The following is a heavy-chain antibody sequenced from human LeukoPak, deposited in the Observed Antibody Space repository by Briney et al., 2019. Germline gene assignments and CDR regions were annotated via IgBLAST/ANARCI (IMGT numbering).Heavy chain of an antibody. CDR2: IRFDGSEE. D-gene: IGHD3-10*01. V-gene: IGHV3-30*02. Sequence: GGSLRLSWSVSGFRLSNYGMRWVRQAAGKGLEWVAFIRFDGSEEYYADAVKGRFTISKDQSMDTLLLQMNSLRTEDTGIYYCAKPLLRDIWFGESWGQGTLVTVSS. J-gene: IGHJ5*02. CDR3: AKPLLRDIWFGES. CDR1: GFRLSNYG.